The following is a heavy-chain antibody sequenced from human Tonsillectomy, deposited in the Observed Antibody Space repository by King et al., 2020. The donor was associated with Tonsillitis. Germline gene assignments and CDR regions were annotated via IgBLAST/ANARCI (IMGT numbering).Heavy chain of an antibody. Sequence: VQLVESGGGLVKPGGSLRLSCVASGFIFGNAWMTWVRQAPGKGLEWVGRIKSKIDGGTTAYAAPVKGRFAISRDDSKKTLSLQMNSLRPEDTAFYYCAKDHYREAGPSAHFDYWGQGTLVTVSS. CDR3: AKDHYREAGPSAHFDY. J-gene: IGHJ4*02. CDR2: IKSKIDGGTT. D-gene: IGHD5-24*01. V-gene: IGHV3-15*05. CDR1: GFIFGNAW.